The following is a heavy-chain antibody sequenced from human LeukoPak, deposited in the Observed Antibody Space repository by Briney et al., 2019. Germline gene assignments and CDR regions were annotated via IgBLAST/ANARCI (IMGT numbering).Heavy chain of an antibody. CDR1: GYTLSNHA. CDR2: ISADNGNT. Sequence: ASVKVSCKGSGYTLSNHAFSWVRQAPGQGLEWMGWISADNGNTNHAQKFQGRVSLTTDTSTSTAYMELSSLRSEDTAVYYCATDTQWLRTQYYYYGMDVWGQGTTVTVSS. J-gene: IGHJ6*02. D-gene: IGHD5-12*01. V-gene: IGHV1-18*04. CDR3: ATDTQWLRTQYYYYGMDV.